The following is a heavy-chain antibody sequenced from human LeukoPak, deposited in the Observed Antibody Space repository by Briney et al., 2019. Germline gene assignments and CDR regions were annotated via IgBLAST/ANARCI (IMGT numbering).Heavy chain of an antibody. CDR1: GGSISSHY. CDR2: INYSGST. V-gene: IGHV4-59*11. D-gene: IGHD2-2*01. CDR3: ARAGGIVVPAATRNYWYFDL. J-gene: IGHJ2*01. Sequence: SETLSLTCTVPGGSISSHYWSWIRQPPGKGLEWIGYINYSGSTNYNTSLKSRVTISVDTSKNQFSLKLSSVTAADTAVYYRARAGGIVVPAATRNYWYFDLWGRGTLVTVSS.